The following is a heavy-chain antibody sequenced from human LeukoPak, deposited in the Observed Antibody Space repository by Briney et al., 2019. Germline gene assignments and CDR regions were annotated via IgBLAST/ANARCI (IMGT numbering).Heavy chain of an antibody. Sequence: GGSLRLSCAPSGFTFENVARSGVRQAPGKGGEWGSEITGSGGGRDCGESGKSRFTISRDNSKNTLYLQMNSLRAEDTAIYYCARELFDFDYWGQGTLVTVSS. CDR3: ARELFDFDY. J-gene: IGHJ4*02. D-gene: IGHD3-10*01. V-gene: IGHV3-23*01. CDR1: GFTFENVA. CDR2: ITGSGGGR.